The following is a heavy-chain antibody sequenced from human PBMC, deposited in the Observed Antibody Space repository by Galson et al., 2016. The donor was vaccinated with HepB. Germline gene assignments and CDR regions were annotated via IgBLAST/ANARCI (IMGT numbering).Heavy chain of an antibody. CDR1: GFSFSSYG. CDR3: TRTISATAGID. V-gene: IGHV3-30*03. CDR2: ISYDGSNK. D-gene: IGHD6-13*01. Sequence: SLRLSCATSGFSFSSYGMHWVRQAPGKGLEWVAVISYDGSNKYYADSVKGRFTISRDNSKKTLYLQMSSLRAEDTALYYCTRTISATAGIDWGQGTLVTVSS. J-gene: IGHJ4*02.